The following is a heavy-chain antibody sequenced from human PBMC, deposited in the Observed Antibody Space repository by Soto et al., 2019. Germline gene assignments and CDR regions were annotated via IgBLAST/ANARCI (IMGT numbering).Heavy chain of an antibody. Sequence: GGSLRLSCVASGFTLSRYSMNWVRQAPGKGLEWVSYISRSSSTIYYADSVKGRFTISRDNAENSLYLQMNSLRAEDTAVYYCARDLAGGIPDYCGQGTRVTVSS. CDR3: ARDLAGGIPDY. J-gene: IGHJ4*02. V-gene: IGHV3-48*01. CDR2: ISRSSSTI. CDR1: GFTLSRYS. D-gene: IGHD6-13*01.